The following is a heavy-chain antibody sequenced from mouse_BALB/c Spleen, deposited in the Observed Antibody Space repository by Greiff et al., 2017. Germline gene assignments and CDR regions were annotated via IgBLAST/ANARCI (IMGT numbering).Heavy chain of an antibody. Sequence: EVKLVESGGGLVKLGGSLKLSCAASGFTFSSYYMSWVRQTPEKRLELVAAINSNGGSTYYPDTVKGRFTISRDNAKNTLYLQMSSLKSEDTALYYCARRRGYFSWYFDVWGAGTTVTVSS. V-gene: IGHV5-6-2*01. CDR1: GFTFSSYY. J-gene: IGHJ1*01. CDR3: ARRRGYFSWYFDV. D-gene: IGHD3-1*01. CDR2: INSNGGST.